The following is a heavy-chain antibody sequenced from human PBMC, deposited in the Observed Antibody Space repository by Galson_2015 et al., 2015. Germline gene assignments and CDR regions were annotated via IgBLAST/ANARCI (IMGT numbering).Heavy chain of an antibody. V-gene: IGHV3-23*01. CDR3: AKDSKLRLYGSRTGFDY. CDR2: ISGSGGST. J-gene: IGHJ4*02. D-gene: IGHD5-12*01. CDR1: GFTFSSYA. Sequence: SLRLSCAASGFTFSSYAMSWVRQAPGKGLEWVSAISGSGGSTYYADSVKGRFTISRDNSKNTLYLQMNSLRAEDTAVYYCAKDSKLRLYGSRTGFDYWGQGTLVTVSS.